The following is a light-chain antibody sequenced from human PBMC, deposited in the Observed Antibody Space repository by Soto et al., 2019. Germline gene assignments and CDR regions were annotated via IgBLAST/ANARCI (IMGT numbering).Light chain of an antibody. CDR1: QGITNT. CDR3: HHFNSFPPP. Sequence: AIQLTQSPPSLSASVGDRVTITCRASQGITNTLAWYQQKAGTAPKLLFYDASSLESVVPSRYSGSGFGTDFTLNISSLKPADFATDDCHHFNSFPPPFGGGTQVEI. V-gene: IGKV1-13*02. CDR2: DAS. J-gene: IGKJ4*01.